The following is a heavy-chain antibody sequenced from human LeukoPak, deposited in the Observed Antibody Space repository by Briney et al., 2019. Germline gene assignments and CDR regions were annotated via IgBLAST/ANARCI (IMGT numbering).Heavy chain of an antibody. CDR3: ARRLMLTTVTPPDY. J-gene: IGHJ4*02. D-gene: IGHD4-17*01. V-gene: IGHV4-34*01. CDR2: INHSGST. Sequence: SETLSLTCAVYGGSFSGCYWSWIRQPPGKGLEWIGEINHSGSTNYNPSLKSRVTISVDTSKNQFSLKLSSVTAADTAMYYCARRLMLTTVTPPDYWGQGTLVTVSS. CDR1: GGSFSGCY.